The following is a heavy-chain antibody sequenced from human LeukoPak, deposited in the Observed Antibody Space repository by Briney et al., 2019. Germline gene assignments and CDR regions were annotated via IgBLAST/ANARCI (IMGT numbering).Heavy chain of an antibody. D-gene: IGHD3-16*01. J-gene: IGHJ4*02. V-gene: IGHV3-23*01. CDR2: ISGGGGST. Sequence: PGGSLRLSCAASGFTFTSYSMNWVRQAPGKGLEWVSTISGGGGSTYYADSVKGRFTISRDNSKNTLYLQVNSLRAEDTAVYYCAKGGKGDEPPFDYWGQGPRFTVPS. CDR1: GFTFTSYS. CDR3: AKGGKGDEPPFDY.